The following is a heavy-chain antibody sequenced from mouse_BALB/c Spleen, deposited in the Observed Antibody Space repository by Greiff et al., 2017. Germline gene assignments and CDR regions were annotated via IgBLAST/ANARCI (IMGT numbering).Heavy chain of an antibody. CDR1: GFAFSSYD. D-gene: IGHD1-1*01. Sequence: EVQLQESGGGLVKPGGSLKLSCAASGFAFSSYDMSWVRQTPEKRLEWVAYISSGGGSTYYPDTVKGRFTISRDNAKNTLYLQMSSLKSEDTAMYYCARRIYYYGSSYVDYAMDYWGQGTSVTVSS. V-gene: IGHV5-12-1*01. CDR3: ARRIYYYGSSYVDYAMDY. CDR2: ISSGGGST. J-gene: IGHJ4*01.